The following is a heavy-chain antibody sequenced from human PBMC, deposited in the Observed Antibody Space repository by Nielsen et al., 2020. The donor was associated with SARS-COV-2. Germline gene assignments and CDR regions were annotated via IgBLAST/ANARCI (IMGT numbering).Heavy chain of an antibody. J-gene: IGHJ3*02. D-gene: IGHD1-14*01. CDR2: IYYSGST. V-gene: IGHV4-39*01. Sequence: SETLSLTCTVSGGSISSSSYYWGWIRQPPGKGLEWIGSIYYSGSTYYNPSLKSRVTISVGTSKNQFSLKLSSVTAADTAVYYCAIPSTGDGAFDIWGQGTMVTVSS. CDR3: AIPSTGDGAFDI. CDR1: GGSISSSSYY.